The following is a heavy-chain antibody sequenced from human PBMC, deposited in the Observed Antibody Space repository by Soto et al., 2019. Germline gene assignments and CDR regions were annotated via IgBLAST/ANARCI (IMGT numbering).Heavy chain of an antibody. Sequence: FSCYAMHCLRKKHGQRLEWMGWINAGNGNTKYYADSVKGRFTISRDNSKNTLYLQMNSLRAEDTAVYYCARDLKGYDSSGYYDVYYYGMDVWGQGTTVTVSS. CDR2: INAGNGNTK. J-gene: IGHJ6*02. D-gene: IGHD3-22*01. V-gene: IGHV3-30*07. CDR3: ARDLKGYDSSGYYDVYYYGMDV. CDR1: FSCYA.